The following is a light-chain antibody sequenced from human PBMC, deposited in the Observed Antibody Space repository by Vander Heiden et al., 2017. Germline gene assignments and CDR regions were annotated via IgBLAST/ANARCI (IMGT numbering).Light chain of an antibody. V-gene: IGLV1-44*01. CDR1: SSTIGSNT. CDR2: TSN. Sequence: QSVLTQPPSASGTPGQSVTISCSGSSSTIGSNTVNCDQQPSGTANILLIYTSNIRPAGAPDRCSASKSCTSASIAISGPQDEDDADYYLAAEEDSRNWVFGGGTKRTVL. J-gene: IGLJ3*02. CDR3: AAEEDSRNWV.